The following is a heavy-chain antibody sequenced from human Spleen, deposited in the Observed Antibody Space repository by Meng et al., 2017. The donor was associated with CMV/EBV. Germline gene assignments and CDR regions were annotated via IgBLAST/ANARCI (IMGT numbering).Heavy chain of an antibody. CDR2: ISSSGSTI. D-gene: IGHD3-3*01. CDR1: GFTFSDYY. CDR3: ARVDDDFWSGYYYYGMDV. J-gene: IGHJ6*02. Sequence: GGSLRLSCAASGFTFSDYYMSWIRQAPGKGLEWVSYISSSGSTIYYADSVKGRFTISRDNAKNSLYLQMNSLRAEDTAVYYCARVDDDFWSGYYYYGMDVWGQGTTVTVSS. V-gene: IGHV3-11*04.